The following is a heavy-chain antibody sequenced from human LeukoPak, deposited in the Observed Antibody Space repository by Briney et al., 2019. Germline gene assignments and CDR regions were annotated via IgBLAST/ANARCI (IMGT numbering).Heavy chain of an antibody. CDR1: GGSISGYY. CDR3: ASTPLVGVDAFDI. D-gene: IGHD1-26*01. Sequence: SETLSLTCTVSGGSISGYYWSWIRQPPGKGLEWIGYTYYSGSTNYNPSLKSRVTISVDTSKNQFSLKLSSVTAADTAVYYCASTPLVGVDAFDIWGQGTMVTVSS. J-gene: IGHJ3*02. V-gene: IGHV4-59*08. CDR2: TYYSGST.